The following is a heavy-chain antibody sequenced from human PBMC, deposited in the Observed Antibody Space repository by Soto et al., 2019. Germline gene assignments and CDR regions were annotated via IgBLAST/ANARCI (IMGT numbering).Heavy chain of an antibody. D-gene: IGHD1-1*01. Sequence: DVQLVESGGGLIQPGESLRLSCAAFGLTISGKKYVAWLRQAPGKGLEWVSALYDVDGSFYADSVTGRFTTSSDSSNTTVYLQMNDLRPDDTAVYYCATWHEREHAFDVWGQGTTVTISS. CDR1: GLTISGKKY. V-gene: IGHV3-53*01. J-gene: IGHJ3*01. CDR3: ATWHEREHAFDV. CDR2: LYDVDGS.